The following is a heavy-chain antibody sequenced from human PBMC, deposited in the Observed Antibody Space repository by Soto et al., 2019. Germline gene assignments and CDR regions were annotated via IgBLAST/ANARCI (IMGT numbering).Heavy chain of an antibody. Sequence: VKLVESGGGLVKPGGSLRLSCAASGFVFTAYCMNWVRQAPGKGLEWVSSITSGSTNIYYADSVKGRFTISRDNAKNSLYLQMDSLRAEDTAVYYCANGVRGSGWSYFDYWGQGALVAVS. J-gene: IGHJ4*02. D-gene: IGHD6-19*01. CDR2: ITSGSTNI. CDR1: GFVFTAYC. CDR3: ANGVRGSGWSYFDY. V-gene: IGHV3-21*01.